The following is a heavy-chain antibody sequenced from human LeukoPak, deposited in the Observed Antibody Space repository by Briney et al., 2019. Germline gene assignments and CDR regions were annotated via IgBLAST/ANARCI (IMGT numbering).Heavy chain of an antibody. CDR3: ARDQVSIAGTGIDY. CDR1: GFTFGDYY. CDR2: TSSSGNSI. V-gene: IGHV3-11*04. J-gene: IGHJ4*02. Sequence: GGSLRLSCAASGFTFGDYYMSWIRQAPGKGLEWVSYTSSSGNSISYADSVKGRFTISRDNAKNSLFLQMNSLRAEDTAVYYCARDQVSIAGTGIDYWGQGTLVTVSS. D-gene: IGHD6-13*01.